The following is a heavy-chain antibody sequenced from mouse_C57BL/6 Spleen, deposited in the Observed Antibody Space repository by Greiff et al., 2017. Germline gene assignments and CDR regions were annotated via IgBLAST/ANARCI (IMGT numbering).Heavy chain of an antibody. J-gene: IGHJ2*01. CDR1: GYTFTSYW. CDR2: INPSSGYT. Sequence: VQLQQSGAELVKPGASVKLSCKASGYTFTSYWMHWVKQRPGQGLEWIGYINPSSGYTKYNQKFKDKATLTVDKSSSTAYMQLGSLTYEDSAVYECAGSAQDDRDFDDWGQGTTLTVSS. V-gene: IGHV1-7*01. D-gene: IGHD6-1*01. CDR3: AGSAQDDRDFDD.